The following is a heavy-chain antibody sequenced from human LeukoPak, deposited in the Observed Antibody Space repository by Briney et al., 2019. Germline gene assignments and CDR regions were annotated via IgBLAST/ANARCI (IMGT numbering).Heavy chain of an antibody. CDR3: GRVRDGYIDY. CDR1: GYTFTDYY. V-gene: IGHV1-2*02. D-gene: IGHD5-24*01. J-gene: IGHJ4*02. Sequence: ASVTLSCETSGYTFTDYYVHWVRQAPGQGLEWVGWVNPGTRGTVYAQRFQGRVTMTRDTSISTAYMELIALTSDDTAVYYCGRVRDGYIDYWGQGTLVTVSS. CDR2: VNPGTRGT.